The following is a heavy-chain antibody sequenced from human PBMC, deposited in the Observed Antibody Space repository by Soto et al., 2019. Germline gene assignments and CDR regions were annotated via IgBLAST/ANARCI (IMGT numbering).Heavy chain of an antibody. CDR2: IYAGGST. D-gene: IGHD3-22*01. CDR3: AKDRDYYDSSGYFY. V-gene: IGHV3-53*01. Sequence: PGGSLRLSCVASGLIVSDNYMNWVRQAPGKGLEWVSIIYAGGSTYYADSVEGRFTISRDNSKNTLYLQMNSLRAEDTAVYYCAKDRDYYDSSGYFYWGQGTLVTVSS. CDR1: GLIVSDNY. J-gene: IGHJ4*02.